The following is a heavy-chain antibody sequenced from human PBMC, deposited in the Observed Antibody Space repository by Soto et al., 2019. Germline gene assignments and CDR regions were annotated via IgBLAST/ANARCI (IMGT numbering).Heavy chain of an antibody. V-gene: IGHV1-8*01. CDR2: MNPNSGNT. CDR1: GYTFTSYD. D-gene: IGHD3-22*01. J-gene: IGHJ6*02. CDR3: ARGVSITMIVVVITNYYGMDV. Sequence: ASVKVSCKASGYTFTSYDINWVRQATGQGPEWMGWMNPNSGNTGYAQKFQGRVTMTRNTSISTAYMELSSLRSEDTAVYYCARGVSITMIVVVITNYYGMDVWGQGTTVTVSS.